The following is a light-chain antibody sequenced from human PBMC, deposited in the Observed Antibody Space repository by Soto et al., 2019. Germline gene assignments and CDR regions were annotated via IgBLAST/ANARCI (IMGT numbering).Light chain of an antibody. CDR1: SSDVGGYNY. V-gene: IGLV2-14*01. CDR2: EVS. J-gene: IGLJ3*02. CDR3: SSYTNTNTWV. Sequence: QSALTQPASVSGSPGQSITISCTGTSSDVGGYNYVSWYQQHPGKAPKLIIYEVSNRPSGVSNRFSGSKSGNTASLTISGLQAEDAADYYCSSYTNTNTWVFGGGTKLTVL.